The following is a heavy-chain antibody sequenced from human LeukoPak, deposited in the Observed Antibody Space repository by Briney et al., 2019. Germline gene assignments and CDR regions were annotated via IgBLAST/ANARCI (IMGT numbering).Heavy chain of an antibody. D-gene: IGHD3-10*01. J-gene: IGHJ4*02. Sequence: ASVKVSCKASGYTFTSYAMHWVRQAPGQRLEWMGWINAGNGNTKYSQKFQGRVTSTRDTSASTAYMELSSLRSEDTAVYYCARDIDTMVRGSIDYWGQGTLVTVSS. CDR2: INAGNGNT. V-gene: IGHV1-3*01. CDR3: ARDIDTMVRGSIDY. CDR1: GYTFTSYA.